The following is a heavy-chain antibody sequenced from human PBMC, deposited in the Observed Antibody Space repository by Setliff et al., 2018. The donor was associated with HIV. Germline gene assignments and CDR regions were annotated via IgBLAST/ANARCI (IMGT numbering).Heavy chain of an antibody. CDR3: ARAFGYYDFWSGYSGDEFDI. V-gene: IGHV3-15*01. D-gene: IGHD3-3*01. Sequence: SLSLSCAASGFTFSNAWMSWVRQAPGKGLEWVGRIKSKTDGGTTDYAAPVKGRFTISRDDSKNTLYLQMNSLRPEDTAVYYCARAFGYYDFWSGYSGDEFDIWGQGTTVTVSS. CDR1: GFTFSNAW. CDR2: IKSKTDGGTT. J-gene: IGHJ3*02.